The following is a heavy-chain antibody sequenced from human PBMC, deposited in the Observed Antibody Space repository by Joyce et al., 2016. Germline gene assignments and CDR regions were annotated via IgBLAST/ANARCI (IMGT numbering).Heavy chain of an antibody. CDR3: ARGKAFDV. CDR1: GFTFSGDS. CDR2: IKQDGSAV. Sequence: EVQLVESGGGLVQPGGSLRLSCAASGFTFSGDSMSWLRQAPGGGLGWVAKIKQDGSAVYYLDSVKGRFTVSRDNARSLVHLQMVSLRVEDTALYYCARGKAFDVWGQGTMVTVSS. V-gene: IGHV3-7*01. J-gene: IGHJ3*01.